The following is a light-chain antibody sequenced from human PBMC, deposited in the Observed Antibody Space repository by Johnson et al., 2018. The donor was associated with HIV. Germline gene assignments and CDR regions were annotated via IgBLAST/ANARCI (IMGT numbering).Light chain of an antibody. CDR1: DSNIGNNY. V-gene: IGLV1-51*01. Sequence: HSVLTQPPSVSAAPGQKVTISCFGSDSNIGNNYVSWYQQLPGTAPKLLIYDNDKRPSGIPDRFSGSKSGTSATLGITGLQTGDEADYSCETWDSSLSGVFGTGTKVTVL. CDR3: ETWDSSLSGV. J-gene: IGLJ1*01. CDR2: DND.